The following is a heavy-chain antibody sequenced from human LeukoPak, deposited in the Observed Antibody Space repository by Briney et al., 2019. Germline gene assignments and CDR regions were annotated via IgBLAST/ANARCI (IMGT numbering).Heavy chain of an antibody. D-gene: IGHD3-3*01. V-gene: IGHV3-23*01. CDR2: ISGSGGST. Sequence: GGSLRLSCAASGFTFSSYGMSWVRQAPGKGLEWVSAISGSGGSTYYADSVKGRFTISRDNSKNTLYLQMNSLRAEDTAVYYCARPYDFWSGTGFDYWGQGTLVTVSS. CDR3: ARPYDFWSGTGFDY. CDR1: GFTFSSYG. J-gene: IGHJ4*02.